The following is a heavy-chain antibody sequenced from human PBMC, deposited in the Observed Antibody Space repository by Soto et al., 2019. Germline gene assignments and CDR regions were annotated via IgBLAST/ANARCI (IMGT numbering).Heavy chain of an antibody. Sequence: GGSLRLSCAASGFTFSSYAMSWVRQAPGKGLEWVSAISGSGGSTYYADSVKGRFTISRDNSKNTLYLQMNSLRAEDTAVYYCAMIHVLCLLYWFQDDAFSIWGQGSMVPVSS. CDR1: GFTFSSYA. D-gene: IGHD2-8*02. CDR3: AMIHVLCLLYWFQDDAFSI. CDR2: ISGSGGST. J-gene: IGHJ3*02. V-gene: IGHV3-23*01.